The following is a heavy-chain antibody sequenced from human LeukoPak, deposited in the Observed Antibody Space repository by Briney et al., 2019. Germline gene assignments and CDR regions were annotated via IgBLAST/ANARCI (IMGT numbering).Heavy chain of an antibody. CDR1: GYTFTSYG. D-gene: IGHD6-13*01. V-gene: IGHV1-18*01. J-gene: IGHJ4*02. CDR3: ARVYLFCCSSTRYYFDY. CDR2: ISAYNGNT. Sequence: GASVKVSCKASGYTFTSYGISWVRQAPGQGFEWMGWISAYNGNTNYAQKLQGRVTMTTDTSTSTAYMELRSLRSDDTAVYYCARVYLFCCSSTRYYFDYWGQGTLVTVSS.